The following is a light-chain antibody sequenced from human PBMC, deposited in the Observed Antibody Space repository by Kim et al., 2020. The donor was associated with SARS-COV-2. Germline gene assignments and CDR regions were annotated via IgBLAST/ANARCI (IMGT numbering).Light chain of an antibody. J-gene: IGLJ2*01. CDR2: YDS. V-gene: IGLV3-21*04. Sequence: PGKTARVSYGGNSIGSKSVHWYQQKSGQAPALVIYYDSDRPSGIPERFSGSNSGNTATLTISRVEAGDEADYYCQVWDSSSDHRVVFGGGTQLTVL. CDR3: QVWDSSSDHRVV. CDR1: SIGSKS.